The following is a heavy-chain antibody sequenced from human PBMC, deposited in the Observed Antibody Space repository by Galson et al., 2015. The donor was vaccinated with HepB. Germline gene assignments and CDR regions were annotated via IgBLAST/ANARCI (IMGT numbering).Heavy chain of an antibody. CDR1: GVSISTHY. CDR3: TRGGPVGSSGWHDY. Sequence: SETLSLTCSVSGVSISTHYWTWIRQSAGKGLEWIGRIYNSGSGSINYNPSLKSRVTMSLDTSKNQFSLKVRSVTAADTAVYYCTRGGPVGSSGWHDYWGRGTLVTVSS. V-gene: IGHV4-4*07. D-gene: IGHD6-6*01. J-gene: IGHJ4*02. CDR2: IYNSGSGSI.